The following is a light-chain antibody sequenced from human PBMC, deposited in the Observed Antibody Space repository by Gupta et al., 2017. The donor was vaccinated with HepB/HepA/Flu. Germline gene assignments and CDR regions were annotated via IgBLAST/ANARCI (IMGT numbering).Light chain of an antibody. V-gene: IGKV2-28*01. CDR2: LGS. Sequence: DIVMTQSPLSLPVTPGEPASISCRSSQSLLHSNGYNYLDWYLQKPGQSPQLLIYLGSNRASGVPDRFSGSGSGTDFTLKISRAEAEDVGVYYCIQALQTPFTFGPGTKVDIK. CDR1: QSLLHSNGYNY. J-gene: IGKJ3*01. CDR3: IQALQTPFT.